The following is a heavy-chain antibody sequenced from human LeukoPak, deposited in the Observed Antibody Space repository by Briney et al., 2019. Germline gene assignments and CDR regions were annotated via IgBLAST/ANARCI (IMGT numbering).Heavy chain of an antibody. CDR1: GGSISSYY. J-gene: IGHJ4*02. CDR2: IYYSGST. CDR3: AREDWVAAAGTLSSATFFDY. Sequence: SETLSLTCTVSGGSISSYYWSWIRQPPGKGLEWIGYIYYSGSTNYNPSLKSRVTISVDTSKNQFSLKLSSVTAADTAVYYCAREDWVAAAGTLSSATFFDYWGQGTLVTVSS. D-gene: IGHD6-13*01. V-gene: IGHV4-59*01.